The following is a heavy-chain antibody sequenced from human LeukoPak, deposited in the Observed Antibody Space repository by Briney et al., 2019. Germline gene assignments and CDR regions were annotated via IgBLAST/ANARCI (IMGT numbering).Heavy chain of an antibody. J-gene: IGHJ4*02. CDR1: GFTFSDYD. D-gene: IGHD1-1*01. CDR3: ARVAKERVGGVYYFDY. CDR2: IGTAGDT. Sequence: SGGSLRLSCAASGFTFSDYDMHWVRQATGKGMEGVSAIGTAGDTYYTGSVKGRFTISRENAKNSLYLQMNSLRAGDTAVYYCARVAKERVGGVYYFDYWGQGTLVTVSS. V-gene: IGHV3-13*01.